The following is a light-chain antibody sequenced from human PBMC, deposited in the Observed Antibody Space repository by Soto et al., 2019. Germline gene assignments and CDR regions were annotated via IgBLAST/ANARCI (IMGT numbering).Light chain of an antibody. Sequence: EIVLTQSPATLSLTPGERATLSCRASQSVGSYLGWYQQRPGQAPRLLIYDASNRATGIPARFSGSGSGTDFTLSISSLEPEDFAVYYCQQSANWPPYTFGQGTRLEI. CDR1: QSVGSY. CDR2: DAS. V-gene: IGKV3-11*01. J-gene: IGKJ2*01. CDR3: QQSANWPPYT.